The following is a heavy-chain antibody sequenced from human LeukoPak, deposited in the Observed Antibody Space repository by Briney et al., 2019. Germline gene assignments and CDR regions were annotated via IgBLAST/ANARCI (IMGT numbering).Heavy chain of an antibody. Sequence: GGSLRLSCAASGFTFSSYAMHWVRQAPGKGLEWVAVISYDGSNKYYADSVKGRFTISRDNSKNTLYLQMNSLRAEDTAVYYCARGGYYGDYPGAFDIWGQGTMVTVSS. CDR1: GFTFSSYA. D-gene: IGHD4-17*01. V-gene: IGHV3-30-3*01. CDR2: ISYDGSNK. J-gene: IGHJ3*02. CDR3: ARGGYYGDYPGAFDI.